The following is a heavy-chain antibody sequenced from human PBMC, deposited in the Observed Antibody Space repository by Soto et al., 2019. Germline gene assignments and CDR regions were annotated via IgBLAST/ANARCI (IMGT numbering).Heavy chain of an antibody. CDR2: SNPDNGNT. CDR3: ARGIATGQLDP. V-gene: IGHV1-3*01. CDR1: GYTFTRYT. Sequence: ASVKVSCKASGYTFTRYTMNWVRQDPGKRPEGMGWSNPDNGNTKSSQKVQDRVIITRDTSASTAYMDLSSLRSEDTAVYYCARGIATGQLDPWGQGTLVTVSS. D-gene: IGHD3-3*01. J-gene: IGHJ5*02.